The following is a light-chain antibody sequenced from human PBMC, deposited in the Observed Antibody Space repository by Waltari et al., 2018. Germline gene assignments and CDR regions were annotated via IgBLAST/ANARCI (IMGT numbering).Light chain of an antibody. CDR3: QQRSNWPPST. V-gene: IGKV3-11*01. Sequence: EIVLTQSPATLSLSPGERATLSCRASQSVSSYLAWDQQKPGQAPRLLIYDASNRATGIPDRFSGSGSGTDFTLTISSLEPEDFAVYYCQQRSNWPPSTFGQGTKVEIK. CDR2: DAS. CDR1: QSVSSY. J-gene: IGKJ2*01.